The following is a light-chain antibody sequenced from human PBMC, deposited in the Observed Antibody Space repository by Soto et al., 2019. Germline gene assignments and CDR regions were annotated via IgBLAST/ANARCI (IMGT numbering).Light chain of an antibody. J-gene: IGLJ1*01. CDR2: DVS. CDR3: SSYTTSGTLV. V-gene: IGLV2-14*03. Sequence: QSALTQSASVSGSPGQSIIISCTGTSSDVGSYNYVYWYQHHPGKAPKFMIYDVSNRPSGVSNRFSGSKSGNTASLTISGLQAEDEADYYCSSYTTSGTLVFGSGTKVTVL. CDR1: SSDVGSYNY.